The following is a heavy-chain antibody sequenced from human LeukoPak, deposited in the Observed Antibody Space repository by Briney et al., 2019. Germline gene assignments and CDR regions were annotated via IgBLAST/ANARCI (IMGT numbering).Heavy chain of an antibody. J-gene: IGHJ6*04. Sequence: GGSLRLSCAASGFTFSSYSMNWVRQAPGKGLEWVSSISSSSSYIYYADSVKGRFTISRDNAKNSLFLQMDCLRAEDTAVYFCAREGLQYYYYMDVWGKGTTVTVSS. V-gene: IGHV3-21*01. D-gene: IGHD4-11*01. CDR2: ISSSSSYI. CDR1: GFTFSSYS. CDR3: AREGLQYYYYMDV.